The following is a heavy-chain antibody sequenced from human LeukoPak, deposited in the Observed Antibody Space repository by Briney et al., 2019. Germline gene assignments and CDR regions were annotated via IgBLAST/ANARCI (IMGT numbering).Heavy chain of an antibody. J-gene: IGHJ3*02. CDR2: ISSSSSYI. CDR3: ARDMAYCGGDCYSVRAFDI. V-gene: IGHV3-21*01. D-gene: IGHD2-21*02. CDR1: GFTFSSYS. Sequence: PGGSLRLSCAASGFTFSSYSMNWVRQAPGKGLEWVSSISSSSSYIYYADSVKGRFTISRDNAKNSLYLQMNSLRAEDTAVYYCARDMAYCGGDCYSVRAFDIWGQGTMVTVSS.